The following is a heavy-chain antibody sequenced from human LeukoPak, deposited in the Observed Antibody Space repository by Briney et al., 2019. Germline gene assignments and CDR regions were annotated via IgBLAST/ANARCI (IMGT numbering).Heavy chain of an antibody. Sequence: SQTLSLTCTVSGGSISSGGYYWSWIRQPPGKGLEWIGYIYHSGSTYYNPSLKSRVTISVDRSKNQFSLKLSSVTAADTAVYYCARGYCSSTSCYLDHWGQGTLVTVSS. CDR1: GGSISSGGYY. CDR3: ARGYCSSTSCYLDH. V-gene: IGHV4-30-2*01. CDR2: IYHSGST. J-gene: IGHJ4*02. D-gene: IGHD2-2*01.